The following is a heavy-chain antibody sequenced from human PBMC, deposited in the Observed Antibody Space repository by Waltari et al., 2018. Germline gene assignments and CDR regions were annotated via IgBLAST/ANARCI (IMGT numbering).Heavy chain of an antibody. CDR1: GGSISSSSYY. Sequence: QLQLQESGPGLVKPSETLSLTCTVSGGSISSSSYYWGWIRQPPGKGLEWIGGIYYSARTHDNPSRKSRVTIAVVTSKNQFSLKLGSVTAADTAVYYCARHPSGYVWGSYRPNWFDPWGQGTLVTVSS. CDR3: ARHPSGYVWGSYRPNWFDP. CDR2: IYYSART. V-gene: IGHV4-39*01. J-gene: IGHJ5*02. D-gene: IGHD3-16*02.